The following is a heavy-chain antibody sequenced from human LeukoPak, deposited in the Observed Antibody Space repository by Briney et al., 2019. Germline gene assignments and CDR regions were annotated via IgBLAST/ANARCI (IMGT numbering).Heavy chain of an antibody. D-gene: IGHD3-9*01. V-gene: IGHV3-30*04. CDR1: GFTFSSYA. CDR2: ISYDGSNK. J-gene: IGHJ4*02. Sequence: PGRSLRLSCAASGFTFSSYAMHWVRQAPGKGLEWVAVISYDGSNKYYADSVKGRFTISRDNSKNTLYLQMNSLRAEDTAVYYCARDPTLRYFDWLLKPSLGLSGWGQGTLVTVSS. CDR3: ARDPTLRYFDWLLKPSLGLSG.